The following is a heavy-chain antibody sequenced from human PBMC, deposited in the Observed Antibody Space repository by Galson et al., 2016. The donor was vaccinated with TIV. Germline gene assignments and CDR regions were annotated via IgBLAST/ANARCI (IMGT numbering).Heavy chain of an antibody. Sequence: VKVSCKVSGYNFTDYYLHWMQQAPGKGFEWMGHVDPEDGQTKYAPKFQGRVTMAADTSTDTAYMELTSLRSEDTAIYYCTTVRLRGSGGMDVWGQGTTVIVSS. D-gene: IGHD2-8*01. CDR1: GYNFTDYY. CDR3: TTVRLRGSGGMDV. V-gene: IGHV1-69-2*01. J-gene: IGHJ6*02. CDR2: VDPEDGQT.